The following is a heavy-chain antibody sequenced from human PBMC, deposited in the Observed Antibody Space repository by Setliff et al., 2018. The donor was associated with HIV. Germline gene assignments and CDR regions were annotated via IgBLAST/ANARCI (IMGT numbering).Heavy chain of an antibody. Sequence: SETLSLTCTVSGGSISSSSYYWGWIRQPPGKGLEWIGNIYYSGSAYYSPSLKSRVTISVDTSKNQFSLKLSSVTAADTAVYYCARRKGYCSGPSCLEFSWFDPWGQGTLVTVS. V-gene: IGHV4-39*01. J-gene: IGHJ5*02. D-gene: IGHD2-2*01. CDR1: GGSISSSSYY. CDR2: IYYSGSA. CDR3: ARRKGYCSGPSCLEFSWFDP.